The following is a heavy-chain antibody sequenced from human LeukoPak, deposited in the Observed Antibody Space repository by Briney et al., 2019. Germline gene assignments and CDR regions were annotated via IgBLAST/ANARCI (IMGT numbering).Heavy chain of an antibody. V-gene: IGHV1-18*04. Sequence: ASVKVSCKASGYTFTGYYMHWVRQAPGQGLEWMGWISAYNGNTNYAQKFQGRVTMTTDTSTSTAYMELRSLRSDDTAVYYCARCTYYYDSSGYYMYPPFDYWGQGTLVAVSS. J-gene: IGHJ4*02. D-gene: IGHD3-22*01. CDR2: ISAYNGNT. CDR1: GYTFTGYY. CDR3: ARCTYYYDSSGYYMYPPFDY.